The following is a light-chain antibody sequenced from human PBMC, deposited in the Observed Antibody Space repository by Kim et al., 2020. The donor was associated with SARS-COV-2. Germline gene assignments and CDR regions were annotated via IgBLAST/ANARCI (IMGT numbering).Light chain of an antibody. CDR3: QQYGTSPLT. CDR1: QSVSSSY. Sequence: SPGERATLSCRASQSVSSSYLAWYQQNPGQAPRPLIYGASSRATGIPDRFSGSGSGTDFTLTISRLEPEDFAVYYCQQYGTSPLTFGGGTKVDIK. J-gene: IGKJ4*01. V-gene: IGKV3-20*01. CDR2: GAS.